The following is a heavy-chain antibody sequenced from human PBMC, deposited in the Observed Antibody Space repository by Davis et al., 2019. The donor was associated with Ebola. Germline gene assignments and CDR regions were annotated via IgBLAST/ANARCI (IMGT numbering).Heavy chain of an antibody. CDR1: GYTFTSYA. J-gene: IGHJ6*02. D-gene: IGHD4-17*01. V-gene: IGHV1-3*01. CDR3: ATATTVTLGGDYYYGMDV. CDR2: INAGNGNT. Sequence: ASVKVSCKASGYTFTSYAMHWVRQAPGQRLEWMGWINAGNGNTKYSQKFQGRVTITRDTSASTAYMELSSLRSEDTAVYYCATATTVTLGGDYYYGMDVWGQGTTVTVSS.